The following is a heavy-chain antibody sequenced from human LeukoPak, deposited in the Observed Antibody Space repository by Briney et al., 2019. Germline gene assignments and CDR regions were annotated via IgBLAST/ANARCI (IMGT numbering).Heavy chain of an antibody. CDR2: MNPNSGNT. J-gene: IGHJ4*02. Sequence: GASVKVSCKASGYTFTSYDINWVRQATGQGLEWMGWMNPNSGNTGYAQKFQGRVTMTRNTSISTAYMELSSLRSDDTAVYYCARVGSQSSSFDYWGQGTLVTVSS. D-gene: IGHD3-10*01. CDR1: GYTFTSYD. CDR3: ARVGSQSSSFDY. V-gene: IGHV1-8*01.